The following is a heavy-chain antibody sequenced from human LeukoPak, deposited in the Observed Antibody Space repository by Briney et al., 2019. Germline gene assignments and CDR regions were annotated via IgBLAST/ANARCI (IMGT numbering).Heavy chain of an antibody. CDR3: ARALIKPAYYYYYMDV. J-gene: IGHJ6*03. V-gene: IGHV1-69*06. CDR1: GYTFTSYG. D-gene: IGHD3-16*01. CDR2: IIPIFGTA. Sequence: SVKVSCKASGYTFTSYGISWVRQAPGQGLEWMGGIIPIFGTANYAQKFQGRVTITADKSTSTAYMELSSLRSEDTAVYYCARALIKPAYYYYYMDVWGKGTTVTVSS.